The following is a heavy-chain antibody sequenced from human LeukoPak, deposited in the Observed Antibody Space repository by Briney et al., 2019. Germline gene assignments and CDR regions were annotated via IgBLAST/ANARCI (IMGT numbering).Heavy chain of an antibody. CDR1: GYTFTGYF. J-gene: IGHJ3*02. D-gene: IGHD3-10*01. Sequence: ASVKVSCKASGYTFTGYFIHWVRQAPGQGLEWMEWINPNSGVTNYAQKFQGRVTMTRDTSISTDYMELSRLRSDDTAVYYCARDRGDWDAFDIWGQGTMVTVSS. CDR2: INPNSGVT. CDR3: ARDRGDWDAFDI. V-gene: IGHV1-2*02.